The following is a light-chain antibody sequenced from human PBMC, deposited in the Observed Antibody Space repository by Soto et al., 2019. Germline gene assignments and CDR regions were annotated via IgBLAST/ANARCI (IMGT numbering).Light chain of an antibody. CDR1: QGIAPY. CDR2: ATS. Sequence: GDRVTITCRTSQGIAPYLAWFQQKPGKVPKLLIYATSTLQSGVPSRFSGSGSGTDFTLTINSLQPEDVGTDYCQKYNSAPPTFGGGTKVDI. J-gene: IGKJ4*01. CDR3: QKYNSAPPT. V-gene: IGKV1-27*01.